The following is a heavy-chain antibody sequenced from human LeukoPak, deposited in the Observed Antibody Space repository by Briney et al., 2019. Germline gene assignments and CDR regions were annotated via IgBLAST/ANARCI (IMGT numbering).Heavy chain of an antibody. CDR3: ARVRREQWLAYFDY. CDR2: IWYDGSNK. Sequence: PGRSLRLSCAASGFTFSSYGMHWVRQAPGKGLEWVAVIWYDGSNKYYADSVKGRFTISRDNSKNTLNLQMNSLRAEDTAVYYCARVRREQWLAYFDYWGQGTLVTVSS. V-gene: IGHV3-33*01. CDR1: GFTFSSYG. D-gene: IGHD6-19*01. J-gene: IGHJ4*02.